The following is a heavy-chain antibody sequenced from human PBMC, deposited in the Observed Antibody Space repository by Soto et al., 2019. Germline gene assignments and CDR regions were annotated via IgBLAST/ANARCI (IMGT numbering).Heavy chain of an antibody. CDR1: GFTFSSYG. CDR2: ISYDGSNK. J-gene: IGHJ6*02. D-gene: IGHD3-10*01. Sequence: QVQLVESGGGVVQSGRSLRLSCAASGFTFSSYGMHWVRQAPGKGLEWVAVISYDGSNKYYADSVKGRFTISRDNSKNTLYLQMNSLRAEDTAVYYCAKDIRVGASSYYYYGMDVWGQGTTVTVSS. V-gene: IGHV3-30*18. CDR3: AKDIRVGASSYYYYGMDV.